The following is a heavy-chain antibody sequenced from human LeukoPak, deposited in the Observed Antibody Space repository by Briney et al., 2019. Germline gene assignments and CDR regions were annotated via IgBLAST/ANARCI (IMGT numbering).Heavy chain of an antibody. J-gene: IGHJ1*01. CDR2: ISGSGGDT. CDR3: AKKRYDSSGYLGYFLH. D-gene: IGHD3-22*01. CDR1: GFTFSSYI. V-gene: IGHV3-23*01. Sequence: PGGSLRLPCAPSGFTFSSYIMSWVRQAPGKGLEWVSGISGSGGDTYYADSVKGRFTISRDNSKNTLYLQMNSLRAEDTAVYYCAKKRYDSSGYLGYFLHWGQGTLVTVSS.